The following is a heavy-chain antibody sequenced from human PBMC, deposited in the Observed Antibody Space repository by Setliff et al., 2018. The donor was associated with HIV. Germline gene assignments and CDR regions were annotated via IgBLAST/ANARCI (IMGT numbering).Heavy chain of an antibody. CDR3: ARDIGTVTDSDY. CDR1: GGSITGHY. CDR2: FHYSGSS. V-gene: IGHV4-59*11. J-gene: IGHJ4*02. Sequence: ASETLSLTCTVSGGSITGHYWSWIRQPPGKGLEWIGYFHYSGSSNYNPSLKSRITISIDTSTNQFSLKLSSVTAADTAVYYCARDIGTVTDSDYWGQGTLVTVSS. D-gene: IGHD4-4*01.